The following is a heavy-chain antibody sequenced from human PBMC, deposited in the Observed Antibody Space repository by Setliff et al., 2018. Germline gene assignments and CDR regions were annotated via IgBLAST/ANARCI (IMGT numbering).Heavy chain of an antibody. J-gene: IGHJ6*02. CDR3: ARDPPNVGYVTGRGYFYFGMAV. CDR1: GGSISSSSYY. D-gene: IGHD3-10*01. Sequence: SEVLSLTCTVSGGSISSSSYYWGWIRQPPGKGLEWIGSIYYSGSTYYNPSLKSRVTISREPSKDTLSLQMDSLRVEDTAVYYCARDPPNVGYVTGRGYFYFGMAVWGHGNTVTVSS. CDR2: IYYSGST. V-gene: IGHV4-39*07.